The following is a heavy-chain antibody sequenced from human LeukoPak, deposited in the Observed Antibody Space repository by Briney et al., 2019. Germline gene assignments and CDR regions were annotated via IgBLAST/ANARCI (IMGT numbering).Heavy chain of an antibody. Sequence: ASVKVSCKACGYTFTGYYMHWVRQAPGQGLEWMGWINPNSGDTKYAQKFQGRVTMTKDTSISTAYMELTRLRSDDSAVYYCARGETEETGTRPDAFDIWGQGTMVTVSS. CDR2: INPNSGDT. J-gene: IGHJ3*02. CDR1: GYTFTGYY. CDR3: ARGETEETGTRPDAFDI. V-gene: IGHV1-2*02. D-gene: IGHD6-13*01.